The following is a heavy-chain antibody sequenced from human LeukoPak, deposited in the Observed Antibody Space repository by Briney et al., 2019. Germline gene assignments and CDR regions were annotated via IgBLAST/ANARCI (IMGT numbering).Heavy chain of an antibody. V-gene: IGHV4-34*01. CDR1: GGSFSGYY. Sequence: PSETLSLTCAVYGGSFSGYYWSWLRQPPGKGLEWIGEINHRGSTNYNPSLKSRVTISVDTSKNQFSLKLSSVTAADTAVYYCARAPLYYYDFWSGPDYWGQGTLVTVSS. CDR3: ARAPLYYYDFWSGPDY. D-gene: IGHD3-3*01. CDR2: INHRGST. J-gene: IGHJ4*02.